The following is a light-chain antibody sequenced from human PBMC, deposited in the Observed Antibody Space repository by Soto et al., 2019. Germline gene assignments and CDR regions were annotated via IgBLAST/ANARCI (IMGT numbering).Light chain of an antibody. Sequence: QSALTQPASVSGSPGQSITISCTGTSSDVGAYDFVSWYQHYPGKAPKLVTFDVTNRSPGISDRFSGSKSANTASLTISGLQAEDEAFYYCSSYTTRSTLVFGGGTKLTVL. J-gene: IGLJ2*01. CDR3: SSYTTRSTLV. CDR2: DVT. CDR1: SSDVGAYDF. V-gene: IGLV2-14*01.